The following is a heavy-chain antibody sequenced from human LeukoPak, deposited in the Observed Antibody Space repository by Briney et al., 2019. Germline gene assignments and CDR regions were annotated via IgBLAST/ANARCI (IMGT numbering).Heavy chain of an antibody. CDR2: IIPILGIA. Sequence: SVKVSCKASGGTFSSYAISWVRQAPGQGLGWMGRIIPILGIANYAQKFQGRVMITADKSTSTAYMELSSLRSEDTAVYYCARDLEDTAIVSYWGQGTLVTVSS. CDR1: GGTFSSYA. D-gene: IGHD5-18*01. J-gene: IGHJ4*02. CDR3: ARDLEDTAIVSY. V-gene: IGHV1-69*04.